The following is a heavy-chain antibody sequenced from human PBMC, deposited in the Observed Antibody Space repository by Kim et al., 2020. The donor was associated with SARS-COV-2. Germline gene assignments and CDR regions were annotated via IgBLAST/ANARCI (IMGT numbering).Heavy chain of an antibody. Sequence: GSKTYYAYSVKGRFTSSGDNSKNTVYLPMNSLRAEGTAVYYCASSRGFDYWGQGTLVTVSS. V-gene: IGHV3-33*01. J-gene: IGHJ4*02. CDR2: GSKT. CDR3: ASSRGFDY.